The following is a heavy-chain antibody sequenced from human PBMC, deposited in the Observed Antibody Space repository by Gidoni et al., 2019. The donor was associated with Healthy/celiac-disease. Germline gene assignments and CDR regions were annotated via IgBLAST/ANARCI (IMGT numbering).Heavy chain of an antibody. V-gene: IGHV3-9*01. CDR2: ISWHIGSI. J-gene: IGHJ1*01. CDR1: GFTFADYA. Sequence: EVQLVESGGGLVQHGRSVRSSCAASGFTFADYAMHLVRQAKGRGRGCFSGISWHIGSIVSADSVKGGFTIARYNANNSLHLQMTSLRAAYTALYYCAKDNHGTYYYYRSGYFQGNF. D-gene: IGHD3-22*01. CDR3: AKDNHGTYYYYRSGYFQGNF.